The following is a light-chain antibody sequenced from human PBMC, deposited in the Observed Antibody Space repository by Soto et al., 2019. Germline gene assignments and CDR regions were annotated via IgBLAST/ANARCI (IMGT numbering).Light chain of an antibody. V-gene: IGKV3-20*01. J-gene: IGKJ1*01. CDR1: QSVSSSY. CDR2: KAS. CDR3: QQYDSLSRT. Sequence: DIQLTQSPCTLSLSLGERATLSCRASQSVSSSYLAWYQQKPGQAPRLLIYKASRMASEIPARFSGSGSETEFTLTISGLEPGDSATYYCQQYDSLSRTFGPGTKVDIK.